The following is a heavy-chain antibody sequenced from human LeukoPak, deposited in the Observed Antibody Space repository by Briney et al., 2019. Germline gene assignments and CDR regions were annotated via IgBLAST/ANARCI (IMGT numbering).Heavy chain of an antibody. J-gene: IGHJ3*02. Sequence: PGRSLRLSCAASGFTFSSYAMHWVRQAPGKGLEWVAVISYDGSNKYYADSVKGRFTISRDNSKNTLYLQMNSLRAEDTAVYYCARVRSYCSGGSCYSLDAFDIWGQGTMVTVSS. CDR2: ISYDGSNK. CDR1: GFTFSSYA. D-gene: IGHD2-15*01. CDR3: ARVRSYCSGGSCYSLDAFDI. V-gene: IGHV3-30-3*01.